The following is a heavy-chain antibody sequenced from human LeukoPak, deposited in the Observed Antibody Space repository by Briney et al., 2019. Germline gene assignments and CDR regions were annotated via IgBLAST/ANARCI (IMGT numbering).Heavy chain of an antibody. J-gene: IGHJ4*02. CDR3: ARSSLAVYFDY. D-gene: IGHD6-19*01. Sequence: PSETLSLTCSVSDDSITMYYWTWIRQPAGKRLEWLGHVFTRGTTNYNASLEGRLTISLDTARNQFSLYLSSVTAADTAMYFCARSSLAVYFDYWGQGTLVTASS. CDR2: VFTRGTT. CDR1: DDSITMYY. V-gene: IGHV4-4*07.